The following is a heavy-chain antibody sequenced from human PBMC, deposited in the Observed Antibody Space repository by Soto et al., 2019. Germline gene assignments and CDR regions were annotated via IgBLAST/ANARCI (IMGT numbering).Heavy chain of an antibody. D-gene: IGHD4-4*01. CDR1: GFTFSRYW. V-gene: IGHV3-7*01. J-gene: IGHJ6*02. CDR3: ARDTTITTGGMDV. Sequence: PGGSLRLSCVASGFTFSRYWLTWVRQAPGKGLEWLANIKEDGSEIYYVDSVKGRFTTSRDNAKNSLYLQMNSLRAEDTAVYYCARDTTITTGGMDVWGQGTTVTVSS. CDR2: IKEDGSEI.